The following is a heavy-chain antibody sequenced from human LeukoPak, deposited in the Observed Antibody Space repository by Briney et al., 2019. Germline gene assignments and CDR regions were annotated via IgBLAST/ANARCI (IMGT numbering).Heavy chain of an antibody. CDR3: ARLGLIYGYDILTLPDY. J-gene: IGHJ4*02. CDR2: ISSSSSTI. CDR1: GFTFSSYS. V-gene: IGHV3-48*04. Sequence: PGGSLRLSCAASGFTFSSYSMNWVRQAPGKGLEWVSYISSSSSTIYYADSVKGRFTISRDNAKNSLYLQMNSLRAEDTAVYYCARLGLIYGYDILTLPDYWGQGTLVIVSS. D-gene: IGHD3-9*01.